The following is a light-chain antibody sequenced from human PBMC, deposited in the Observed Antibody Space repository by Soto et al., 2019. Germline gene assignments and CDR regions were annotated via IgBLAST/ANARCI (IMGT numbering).Light chain of an antibody. CDR2: DAS. CDR1: QNIDSW. CDR3: QQYHYWWT. V-gene: IGKV1-5*01. Sequence: DIQMTQFPSTLSASVGDRLTITCRASQNIDSWLAWYQQKPGKAPKLLIYDASSLKSGVPSRFSGSGSGTEFSLTISSLQPDDFATDNCQQYHYWWTFGQGTKVEIK. J-gene: IGKJ1*01.